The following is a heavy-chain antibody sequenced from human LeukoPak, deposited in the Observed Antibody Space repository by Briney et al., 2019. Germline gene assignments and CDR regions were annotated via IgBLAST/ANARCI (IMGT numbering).Heavy chain of an antibody. CDR1: GFTFSSYS. V-gene: IGHV3-21*01. CDR2: ISSSSSYI. CDR3: ARGVGQITMVRGVPLGYFDY. Sequence: GGSLRLSCAASGFTFSSYSMNWVRQAPGKGLEWVSSISSSSSYIYYADSVKGRFTISRDNAKNSLYLQMNSLRAEDTAVYYCARGVGQITMVRGVPLGYFDYWGQGTLVTVSS. J-gene: IGHJ4*02. D-gene: IGHD3-10*01.